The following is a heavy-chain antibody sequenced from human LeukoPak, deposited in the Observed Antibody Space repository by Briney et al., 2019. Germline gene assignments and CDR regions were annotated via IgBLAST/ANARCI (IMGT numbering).Heavy chain of an antibody. V-gene: IGHV1-2*02. D-gene: IGHD2-15*01. Sequence: ASVKFSCKASGYTFTGYYMHWVRQAPGQGLEWMGWINPNSGGTNYAQKFQGRVTMTRDTSISTAYMELSRLRSDDTAVYYCARGCSGGSCYPGGYWGQGTLVTVSS. CDR3: ARGCSGGSCYPGGY. CDR2: INPNSGGT. J-gene: IGHJ4*02. CDR1: GYTFTGYY.